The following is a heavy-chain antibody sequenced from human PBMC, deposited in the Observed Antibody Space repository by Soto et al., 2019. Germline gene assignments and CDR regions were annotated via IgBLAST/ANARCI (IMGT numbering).Heavy chain of an antibody. Sequence: VESLKISCKGSGYSFTRYWIGWVRQMPGKGLEWMGIIYPRDSDTRYSPSLQGQVTISADKSISTAYLQWSSLKASDTAMYYCARVRESTAAFDYWGQGTLVTAPQ. CDR2: IYPRDSDT. CDR1: GYSFTRYW. V-gene: IGHV5-51*01. J-gene: IGHJ4*02. CDR3: ARVRESTAAFDY. D-gene: IGHD2-8*02.